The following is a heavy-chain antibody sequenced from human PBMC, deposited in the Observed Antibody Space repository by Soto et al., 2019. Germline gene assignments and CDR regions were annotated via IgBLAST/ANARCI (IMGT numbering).Heavy chain of an antibody. V-gene: IGHV3-74*01. Sequence: GSLRLSCAASAFSFSTTWMHWVRQAPGEGLVWVSRINPDGRTINYADSVKGRFTISRDNAKNTLYLQMNILRVEDTAVYFCATAGNHRFDNWGLGTLVTVSS. CDR1: AFSFSTTW. CDR2: INPDGRTI. D-gene: IGHD1-1*01. CDR3: ATAGNHRFDN. J-gene: IGHJ4*02.